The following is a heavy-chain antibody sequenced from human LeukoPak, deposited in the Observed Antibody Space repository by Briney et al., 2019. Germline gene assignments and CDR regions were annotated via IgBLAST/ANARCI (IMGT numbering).Heavy chain of an antibody. CDR1: GFTFSSYS. CDR3: ARDRSSTSDY. D-gene: IGHD2-2*01. CDR2: ISSSSSTI. Sequence: PGGSLRLSCAASGFTFSSYSMNWVRQAPGKGLECTSYISSSSSTIYYADSVKGRFTISRDNAKNSLFLQMNSLRAEDTAVYYCARDRSSTSDYWGQGTLVTVSS. J-gene: IGHJ4*02. V-gene: IGHV3-48*01.